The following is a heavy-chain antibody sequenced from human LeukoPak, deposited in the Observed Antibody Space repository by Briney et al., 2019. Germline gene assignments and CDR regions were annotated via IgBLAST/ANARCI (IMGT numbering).Heavy chain of an antibody. J-gene: IGHJ4*02. D-gene: IGHD3-22*01. CDR1: GFTFSSYV. CDR3: ARGPVSSSGFFDY. CDR2: VSSSGGTI. Sequence: GGSLRLSCAASGFTFSSYVMSWIRQASGKGLEWVSYVSSSGGTISYADSVKGRFSISRDNAKKSLYLQMSSLRAEDTAVYYCARGPVSSSGFFDYWGQGTLVTVSS. V-gene: IGHV3-11*01.